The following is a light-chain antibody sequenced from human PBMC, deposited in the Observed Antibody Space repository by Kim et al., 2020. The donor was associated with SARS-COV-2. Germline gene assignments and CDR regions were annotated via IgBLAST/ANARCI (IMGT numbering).Light chain of an antibody. J-gene: IGLJ1*01. V-gene: IGLV3-21*02. Sequence: APGQAASITCAGNGVEGEDVHWYRQKQGQAPVLVMDNDSDRTSGIAERFCGSSSASTATLTISRVEAGDEADYYCQGGDGISDNYVFGGGTKVTVL. CDR3: QGGDGISDNYV. CDR1: GVEGED. CDR2: NDS.